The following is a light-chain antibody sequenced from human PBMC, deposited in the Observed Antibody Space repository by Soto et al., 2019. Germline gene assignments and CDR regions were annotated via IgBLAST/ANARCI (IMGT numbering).Light chain of an antibody. CDR1: QSVDSRY. Sequence: EIVLTQSPGTLSSSPGERATLSCRASQSVDSRYLAWYHQKPGQAPRLLIYGASSRPIGIPDRFSGSGSGTDFTLTISRLEPEDFAVYYCQQSGSSPRTFGPGTKVEIK. CDR2: GAS. V-gene: IGKV3-20*01. J-gene: IGKJ1*01. CDR3: QQSGSSPRT.